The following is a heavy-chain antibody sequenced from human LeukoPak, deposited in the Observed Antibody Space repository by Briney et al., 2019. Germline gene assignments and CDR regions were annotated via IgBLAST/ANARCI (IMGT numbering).Heavy chain of an antibody. J-gene: IGHJ5*02. D-gene: IGHD3-22*01. Sequence: PSETLSLTCTVSGGSISSYYWSWIRQPPGKGLEWIGYIYYSGSTNYNPSLKSRVTISVDTSKNQFSLKLSSVTAADTAVYYCARTPSYYYDSSGYYYYWFDPWGQGTLVTVSS. CDR3: ARTPSYYYDSSGYYYYWFDP. V-gene: IGHV4-59*01. CDR2: IYYSGST. CDR1: GGSISSYY.